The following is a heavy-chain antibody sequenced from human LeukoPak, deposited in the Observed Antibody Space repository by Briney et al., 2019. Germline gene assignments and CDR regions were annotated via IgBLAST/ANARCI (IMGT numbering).Heavy chain of an antibody. CDR2: VSGSGGNI. Sequence: GGSLRLSCAASGFTFSSYTMSWVRQAPGKGLEWVSGVSGSGGNIHYADSVKGRFTISRDNSKNTLYLQTSSLRAEDTAVYYCAASLPNIVVVPATKGPFGYWGQGALVTVSS. D-gene: IGHD2-2*01. J-gene: IGHJ4*02. V-gene: IGHV3-23*01. CDR1: GFTFSSYT. CDR3: AASLPNIVVVPATKGPFGY.